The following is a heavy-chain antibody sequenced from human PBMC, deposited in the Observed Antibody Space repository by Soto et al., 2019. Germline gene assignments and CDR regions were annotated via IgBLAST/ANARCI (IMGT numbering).Heavy chain of an antibody. V-gene: IGHV5-51*01. CDR3: ARHEATYYNFYGMDV. Sequence: GESLKISCKSYGYSFTTYWIAWVRQMPGKGLEWMGSIHPGESDTRYSPSFQGQVTISADRSITTAYLQWSSLKASDTAMYYCARHEATYYNFYGMDVWGQGPTVTVSS. CDR2: IHPGESDT. CDR1: GYSFTTYW. J-gene: IGHJ6*02.